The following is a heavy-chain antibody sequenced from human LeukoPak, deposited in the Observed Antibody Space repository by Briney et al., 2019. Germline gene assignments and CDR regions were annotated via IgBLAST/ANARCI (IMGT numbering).Heavy chain of an antibody. D-gene: IGHD6-6*01. J-gene: IGHJ6*02. CDR2: INSDGSST. CDR3: ARAYSSSWLFSYYGMDV. Sequence: PGGSLRLSCAASGFTFSSYWMHWVRQAPGKGLVWVSRINSDGSSTSYADSVKGRFTISRDNAKNTLYLQMNSLRAEDTAVYYCARAYSSSWLFSYYGMDVWGQGTTVTVPS. CDR1: GFTFSSYW. V-gene: IGHV3-74*01.